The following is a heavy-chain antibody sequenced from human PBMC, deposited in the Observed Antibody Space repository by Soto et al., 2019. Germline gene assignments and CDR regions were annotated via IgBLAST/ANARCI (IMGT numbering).Heavy chain of an antibody. CDR1: GFTFSNYC. V-gene: IGHV3-33*01. D-gene: IGHD3-22*01. J-gene: IGHJ4*02. CDR3: TRSYDSSTPTPHMNDY. Sequence: GGSLRLSCAASGFTFSNYCMHWVRQAPGKGLEWVAVIWYDGSDKYYADSVKGRFTISRDNSKNTLYLQMNSLRAEDTAVYYCTRSYDSSTPTPHMNDYWGQGTLVTVSS. CDR2: IWYDGSDK.